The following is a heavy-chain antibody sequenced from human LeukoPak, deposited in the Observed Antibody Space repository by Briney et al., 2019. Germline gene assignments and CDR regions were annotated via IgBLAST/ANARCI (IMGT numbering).Heavy chain of an antibody. J-gene: IGHJ5*02. V-gene: IGHV4-39*01. D-gene: IGHD6-19*01. CDR2: IYYSGST. CDR3: ARHASSVNWFDP. Sequence: SETLSLTCTFCGGSISSSSYYGGWIRQPPGKGLERIGSIYYSGSTYYNPSLKSRVTISVDTSKNQFSRKLSSVTAADTAVYYCARHASSVNWFDPWGQGTLVTVSS. CDR1: GGSISSSSYY.